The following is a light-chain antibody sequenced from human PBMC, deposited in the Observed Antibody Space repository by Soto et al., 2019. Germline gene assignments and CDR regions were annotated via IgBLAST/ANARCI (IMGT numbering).Light chain of an antibody. V-gene: IGLV3-21*04. Sequence: SYELTQPPSVSVAPGKTARITCGGNNIGSKSVHWYQQKPGQAPVLVIYYDSDRPSGLPERFSGSNSGNTATLTISRVEAGDDADYYCQVWYSSSDHRVFGTGTKVTVL. CDR1: NIGSKS. CDR2: YDS. J-gene: IGLJ1*01. CDR3: QVWYSSSDHRV.